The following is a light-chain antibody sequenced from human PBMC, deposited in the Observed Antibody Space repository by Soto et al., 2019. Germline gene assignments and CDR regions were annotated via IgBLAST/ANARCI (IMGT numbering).Light chain of an antibody. CDR1: QSISNY. J-gene: IGKJ5*01. CDR3: QQYNSYSHT. CDR2: KAS. Sequence: DILMTQSPSSLSSSVGDRVTITCRASQSISNYLNWYQQKPGKAPKLLIYKASSLESGVPSRFSGSGSGTEFTLTISSLQPDDFATYYCQQYNSYSHTFGQGTRLEIK. V-gene: IGKV1-5*03.